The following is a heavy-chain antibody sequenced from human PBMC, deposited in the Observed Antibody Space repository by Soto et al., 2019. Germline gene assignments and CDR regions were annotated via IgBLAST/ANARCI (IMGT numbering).Heavy chain of an antibody. CDR1: GFTFSAYA. CDR3: AKFEGQPLEYWYLDF. D-gene: IGHD1-1*01. J-gene: IGHJ2*01. V-gene: IGHV3-23*01. Sequence: EVQLLESGGGLVQPGGSLRLSCAASGFTFSAYAMGWVRQAPGKGLEWVSTIHGGGGATHYADYVKGRFTISRDDSKTTLYAQMNSLRAADTAVYYCAKFEGQPLEYWYLDFWGCGTLVTGSS. CDR2: IHGGGGAT.